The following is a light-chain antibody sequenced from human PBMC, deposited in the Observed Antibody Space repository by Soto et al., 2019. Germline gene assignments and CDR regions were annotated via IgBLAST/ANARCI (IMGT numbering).Light chain of an antibody. CDR3: QQYYTTPLT. J-gene: IGKJ4*01. CDR2: WAS. V-gene: IGKV4-1*01. CDR1: QSVLYSSNNKTY. Sequence: DIVLTQSPDSLAVSLGERATINCKSSQSVLYSSNNKTYLAWYQQTPGQPPKLLIYWASTRESGVPDRFSGSGYGTDFTLTISSLQAEDVAVYYCQQYYTTPLTFGRGTKVDLK.